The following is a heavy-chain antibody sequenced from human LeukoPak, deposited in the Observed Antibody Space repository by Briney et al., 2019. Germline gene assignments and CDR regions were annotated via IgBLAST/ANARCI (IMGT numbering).Heavy chain of an antibody. CDR3: AKGLQWLVPGNAFDI. D-gene: IGHD6-19*01. V-gene: IGHV3-30*02. J-gene: IGHJ3*02. CDR2: IRYDGSNK. CDR1: GFTSSSYG. Sequence: PGGSLRLSCAASGFTSSSYGMHWVRQAPGKGLEWVAFIRYDGSNKYCADSVKGRFTISRDNSKNTLYLQMNSLRAEDTAVYYCAKGLQWLVPGNAFDIWGQGTMVTVSS.